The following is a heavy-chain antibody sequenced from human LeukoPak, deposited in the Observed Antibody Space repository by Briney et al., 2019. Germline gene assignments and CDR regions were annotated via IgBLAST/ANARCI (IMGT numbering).Heavy chain of an antibody. CDR2: ISGSGGST. Sequence: GGSLRLSXAASGFTFSSYAMSWVRQAPGKGLEWVSAISGSGGSTYYADSVKGRFTISRDNSKNTLYLQMNSLRAEDTAVYYCAKARIAAAGGGVDYWGQGTLVTVSS. J-gene: IGHJ4*02. CDR3: AKARIAAAGGGVDY. CDR1: GFTFSSYA. V-gene: IGHV3-23*01. D-gene: IGHD6-13*01.